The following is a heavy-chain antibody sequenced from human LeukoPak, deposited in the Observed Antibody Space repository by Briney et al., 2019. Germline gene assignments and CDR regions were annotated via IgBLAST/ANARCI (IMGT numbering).Heavy chain of an antibody. CDR1: GIIITSYW. CDR2: IKQDGSEK. Sequence: GGSLRLSCAASGIIITSYWMSLVRQTPGKGLEWVANIKQDGSEKNYVDSVKGRFTIFRDNARNSLYLQMNSLRAEDTAVYYCARHSYGYNHWGQGTLVIVSS. CDR3: ARHSYGYNH. D-gene: IGHD3-16*01. V-gene: IGHV3-7*01. J-gene: IGHJ5*02.